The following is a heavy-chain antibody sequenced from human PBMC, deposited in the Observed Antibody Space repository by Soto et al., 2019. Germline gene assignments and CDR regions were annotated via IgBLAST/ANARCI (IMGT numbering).Heavy chain of an antibody. CDR2: IWYDGSNK. CDR3: ARDYDSSGYPRYYFDY. Sequence: QVQLVESGGGVVQPGRSLRLSCAASGFTFSSYGMHWVRQAPGKGLEWVAVIWYDGSNKYYADSVKGRFTISRDNSKXTLYLQMNSLRAEDMAVYYCARDYDSSGYPRYYFDYWGQGTLVTVSS. J-gene: IGHJ4*02. D-gene: IGHD3-22*01. V-gene: IGHV3-33*01. CDR1: GFTFSSYG.